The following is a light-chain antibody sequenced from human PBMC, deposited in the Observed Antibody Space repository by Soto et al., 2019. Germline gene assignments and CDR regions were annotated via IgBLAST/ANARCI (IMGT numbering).Light chain of an antibody. Sequence: EIVLTQSPGTLSLSPGERATLSCRASQSVSSSYLAWYQQKPGQAPRVLIYGASSSATGIPDRFSGSGSGTDVTLTISRVEPEDFGVYYCEQYGSSPPYTFGHGNKLESK. CDR2: GAS. CDR1: QSVSSSY. J-gene: IGKJ2*01. V-gene: IGKV3-20*01. CDR3: EQYGSSPPYT.